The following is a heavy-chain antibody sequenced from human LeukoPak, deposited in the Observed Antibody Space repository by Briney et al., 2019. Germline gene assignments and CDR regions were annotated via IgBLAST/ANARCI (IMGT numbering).Heavy chain of an antibody. J-gene: IGHJ3*02. CDR3: AKVSSWYYAFDI. V-gene: IGHV3-23*01. CDR2: ISGSGGST. Sequence: GGSLRLSCAASGFTFSSYGMSWVRQAPGKGLEWVSAISGSGGSTYYADSVKGRFTISRDNSKNTLYLQMNSLRAEDTAVYYCAKVSSWYYAFDIWGQGTMVTVSS. CDR1: GFTFSSYG. D-gene: IGHD6-13*01.